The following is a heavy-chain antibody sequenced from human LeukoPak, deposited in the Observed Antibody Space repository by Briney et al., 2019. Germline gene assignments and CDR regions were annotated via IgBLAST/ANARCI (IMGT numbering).Heavy chain of an antibody. Sequence: SQTLSLTCAISGNSVSSISVAWNWIRQSPSRGLEWLGRTYYRSKWYYEYAVSVKGRININPDPSKNQFSLQLNSVTPEDTAVYYCALARSEYHYGMDVWGQGTTVTVSS. CDR3: ALARSEYHYGMDV. CDR1: GNSVSSISVA. J-gene: IGHJ6*02. CDR2: TYYRSKWYY. V-gene: IGHV6-1*01.